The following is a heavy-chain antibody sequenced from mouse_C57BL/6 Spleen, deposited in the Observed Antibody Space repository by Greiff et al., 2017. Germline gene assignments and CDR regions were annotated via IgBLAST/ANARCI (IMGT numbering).Heavy chain of an antibody. J-gene: IGHJ3*01. CDR1: GFTFSSYA. D-gene: IGHD4-1*01. V-gene: IGHV5-4*01. Sequence: EVNVVESGGGLVKPGGSLKLSCAASGFTFSSYAMSWVRQTPEKRLEWVATISDGGSYTYYPDNVKGRFTISRDNAKNNLYLQMSHLKSEDTAMYYCARDDGGVGTWFAYWGQGTLVTVSA. CDR3: ARDDGGVGTWFAY. CDR2: ISDGGSYT.